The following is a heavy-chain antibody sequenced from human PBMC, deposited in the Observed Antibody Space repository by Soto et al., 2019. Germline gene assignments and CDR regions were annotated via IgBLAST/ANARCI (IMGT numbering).Heavy chain of an antibody. CDR1: GYMFTGFY. V-gene: IGHV1-2*02. CDR3: AKGFGFGEHYGMDV. D-gene: IGHD3-10*01. J-gene: IGHJ6*02. Sequence: ASVKVSCKASGYMFTGFYLHWVRQAPGQGLEWMGWINPNNGVTTYAKNFQGRVTMTRDSSISTAYMELSSLRSDDTAVYYCAKGFGFGEHYGMDVWGQGTTVTVSS. CDR2: INPNNGVT.